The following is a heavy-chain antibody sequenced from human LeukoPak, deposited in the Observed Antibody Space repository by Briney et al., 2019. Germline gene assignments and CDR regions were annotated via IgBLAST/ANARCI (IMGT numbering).Heavy chain of an antibody. CDR2: IRGGGDT. D-gene: IGHD1-1*01. Sequence: PGGSLRLSCAASGFSFSNYAMSWVRQAPARGPEWVSSIRGGGDTFYADSVKGRFTLSRDDSRNTVYLQLNNLRVEDTAIYYCAKANWVSNADAVWWGQGTRVTVSS. V-gene: IGHV3-23*01. CDR3: AKANWVSNADAVW. CDR1: GFSFSNYA. J-gene: IGHJ4*02.